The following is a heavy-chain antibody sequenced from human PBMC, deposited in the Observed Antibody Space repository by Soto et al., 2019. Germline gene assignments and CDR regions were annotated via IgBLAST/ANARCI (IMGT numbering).Heavy chain of an antibody. V-gene: IGHV1-69*13. Sequence: GASVKVSCKASGGTFSSYALSWVRQAPGQGLEWMGGIIPVFGKTNYPQKFQGRVTITADESTSTIYMELSSVTAADTAVYYCASTRMIVDHFDDWGQGTQVTVTS. D-gene: IGHD3-22*01. J-gene: IGHJ4*02. CDR3: ASTRMIVDHFDD. CDR1: GGTFSSYA. CDR2: IIPVFGKT.